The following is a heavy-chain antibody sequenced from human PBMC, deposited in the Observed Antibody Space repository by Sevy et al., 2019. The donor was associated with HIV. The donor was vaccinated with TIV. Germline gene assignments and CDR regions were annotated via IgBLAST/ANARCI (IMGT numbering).Heavy chain of an antibody. CDR1: GGSISSSSYY. Sequence: SETLSLTCTVSGGSISSSSYYWGWIRQPPGKGLEWIGSIYYSGSTYYNPSLKSRVTISVDTSKNQFSLKLSSVTAADTAVYYCARIGDYYDSSGYYGGFNYWGQGTLVIVSS. V-gene: IGHV4-39*01. CDR3: ARIGDYYDSSGYYGGFNY. CDR2: IYYSGST. J-gene: IGHJ4*02. D-gene: IGHD3-22*01.